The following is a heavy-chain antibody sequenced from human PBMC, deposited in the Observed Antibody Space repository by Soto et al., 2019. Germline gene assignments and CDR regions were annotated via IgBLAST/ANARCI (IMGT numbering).Heavy chain of an antibody. V-gene: IGHV3-30-3*01. Sequence: QVQLVESGGGVVQPGRSLRLSCAASGFTFSSYAMHWVRQAPGKGLEWVAVISYDGSNKYYADSVKGRFTISRDNSKNTLYLQMNSLRAEDTAVYYCARDSCGSYYRYAFDIWGQGTMVTVSS. D-gene: IGHD1-26*01. CDR1: GFTFSSYA. CDR2: ISYDGSNK. J-gene: IGHJ3*02. CDR3: ARDSCGSYYRYAFDI.